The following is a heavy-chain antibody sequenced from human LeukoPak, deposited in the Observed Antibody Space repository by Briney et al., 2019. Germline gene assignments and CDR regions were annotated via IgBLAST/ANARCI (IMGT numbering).Heavy chain of an antibody. Sequence: GGSLRLSCAASGFTFSSYAMSWVRQAPGKGLEWVSAISGSGGSTYYADSVKGRFTISRDNSKSTLYLQMNSLRAEDTAVYYCAKAPRAFIVVVPAATPFDYWGQGTLVTVSS. CDR1: GFTFSSYA. CDR3: AKAPRAFIVVVPAATPFDY. J-gene: IGHJ4*02. D-gene: IGHD2-2*01. V-gene: IGHV3-23*01. CDR2: ISGSGGST.